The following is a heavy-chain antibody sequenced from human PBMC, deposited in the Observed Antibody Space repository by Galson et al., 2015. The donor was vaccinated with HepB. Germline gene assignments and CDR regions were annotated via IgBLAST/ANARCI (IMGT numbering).Heavy chain of an antibody. Sequence: SLRLSCAASGFTFSSYWMTWVRQAPGKGLEWVANIRKDGSDKYYVDSVKGRFTISRDNARKSVFLQMNSLRAEDTAVYYCARDSSPTYYYDGKDYYGDAFDIWGQGTMVTVSS. J-gene: IGHJ3*02. V-gene: IGHV3-7*03. CDR3: ARDSSPTYYYDGKDYYGDAFDI. D-gene: IGHD3-22*01. CDR2: IRKDGSDK. CDR1: GFTFSSYW.